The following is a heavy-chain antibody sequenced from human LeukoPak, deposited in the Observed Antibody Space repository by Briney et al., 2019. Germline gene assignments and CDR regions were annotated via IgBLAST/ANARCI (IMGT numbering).Heavy chain of an antibody. D-gene: IGHD6-19*01. Sequence: EASETLSLTCTVSGGSISSYYWSWIRQPPGKGLEWIGYIYYSGSTNYNPSLKSRVTISVDTSKNQFSLKLSSVTAADTAVYYCARDGYSSGWHTLEWGQGTLVTVSS. CDR1: GGSISSYY. CDR2: IYYSGST. V-gene: IGHV4-59*01. CDR3: ARDGYSSGWHTLE. J-gene: IGHJ4*02.